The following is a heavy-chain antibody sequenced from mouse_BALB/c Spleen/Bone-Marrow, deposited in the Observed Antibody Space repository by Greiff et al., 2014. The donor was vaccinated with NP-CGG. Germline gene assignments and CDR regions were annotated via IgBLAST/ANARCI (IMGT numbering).Heavy chain of an antibody. CDR3: ARRDWDAFAY. CDR1: GYSITSDYA. V-gene: IGHV3-2*02. D-gene: IGHD4-1*01. Sequence: EVHLVESGPGLVKPSQSLSLTCTVTGYSITSDYAWNWIRQFPGNKLEWMGYISYSGSTSYNPSLKSRISITRDTSKNQFFLQLNSVTTEDTATYYCARRDWDAFAYWGQGTLVTVSA. CDR2: ISYSGST. J-gene: IGHJ3*01.